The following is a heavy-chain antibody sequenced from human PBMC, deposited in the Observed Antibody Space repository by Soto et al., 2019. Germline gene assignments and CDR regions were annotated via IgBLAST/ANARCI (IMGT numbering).Heavy chain of an antibody. CDR1: GITFVNAW. CDR3: TTDPGDYEDF. J-gene: IGHJ4*02. V-gene: IGHV3-15*01. D-gene: IGHD4-17*01. CDR2: IKNKADGGTA. Sequence: PVGSLRLSCAASGITFVNAWMSWVRQAPGKGLEWVGRIKNKADGGTADYAAPVRGRFTISRDDSKNTLFLQMNNLETEDTAVYYCTTDPGDYEDFWGRGTLVTVSS.